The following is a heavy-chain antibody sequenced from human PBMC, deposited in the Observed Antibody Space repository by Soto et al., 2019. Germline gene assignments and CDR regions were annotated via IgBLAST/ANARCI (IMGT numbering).Heavy chain of an antibody. CDR2: IYYSGST. V-gene: IGHV4-30-4*01. J-gene: IGHJ3*02. CDR3: ARAPTGWGNAFDI. CDR1: GGSISSADYY. D-gene: IGHD6-19*01. Sequence: QVQLQESGPGLVKPSQTLSLTCIGSGGSISSADYYWSWVRQPPGKGLEWIGYIYYSGSTYYNPSLTSRLTISVDTPTNQFSLKLSSVTAADTAVYYCARAPTGWGNAFDIWGQGTMVTVSS.